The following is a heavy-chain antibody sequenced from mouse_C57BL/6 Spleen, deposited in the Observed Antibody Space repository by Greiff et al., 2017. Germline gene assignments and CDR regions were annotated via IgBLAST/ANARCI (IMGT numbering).Heavy chain of an antibody. D-gene: IGHD3-1*01. CDR1: GYSITSGYY. V-gene: IGHV3-6*01. CDR3: ARDRLGPPDY. J-gene: IGHJ2*01. CDR2: ISYDGSN. Sequence: VQLKQSGPGLVKPSQSLSLTCSVTGYSITSGYYWNWIRQFPGNKLEWMGYISYDGSNNYNPSLKNRISITRDTSKNQFFLKLNSVTTEDTATXYCARDRLGPPDYWGQGTTLTVSS.